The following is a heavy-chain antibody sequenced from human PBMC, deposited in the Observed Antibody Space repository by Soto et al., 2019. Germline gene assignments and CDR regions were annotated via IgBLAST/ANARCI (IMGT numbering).Heavy chain of an antibody. D-gene: IGHD6-13*01. CDR3: ARSWYSSSWFYWYFDL. V-gene: IGHV1-18*04. CDR1: GYTFTSYG. Sequence: GASVKVSCKASGYTFTSYGISWVRQAPGQGLEWMGWISAYNGNTNYAQKLQGRVAMTTDTSTSTAYMELRSLRSDDTAVYYCARSWYSSSWFYWYFDLWGRGTLVTVSS. CDR2: ISAYNGNT. J-gene: IGHJ2*01.